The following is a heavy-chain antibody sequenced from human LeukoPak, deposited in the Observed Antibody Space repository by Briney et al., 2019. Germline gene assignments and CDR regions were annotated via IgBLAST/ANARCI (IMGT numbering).Heavy chain of an antibody. CDR2: INHSGST. Sequence: SETLSLTCAVYGGSFSDYYWSWIRQPPGKGLEWIGEINHSGSTNYNPSLKSRVTISVDTSKNQFSLKLSSVTAADTAVYYCARRVGSSTSCYSSSPVFCETAFDIWGQGTMVTVSS. V-gene: IGHV4-34*01. CDR3: ARRVGSSTSCYSSSPVFCETAFDI. CDR1: GGSFSDYY. D-gene: IGHD2-2*01. J-gene: IGHJ3*02.